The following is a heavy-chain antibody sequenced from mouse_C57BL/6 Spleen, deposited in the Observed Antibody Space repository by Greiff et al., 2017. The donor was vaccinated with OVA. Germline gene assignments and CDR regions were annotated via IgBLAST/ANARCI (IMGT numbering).Heavy chain of an antibody. CDR3: VRHGYYAMDY. CDR2: INPNNGGT. CDR1: GYTFTDYY. J-gene: IGHJ4*01. V-gene: IGHV1-26*01. Sequence: VQLQQSGPELVKPGASVKISCKASGYTFTDYYMNWVKQSHGKSLEWIGDINPNNGGTSYNQKFKGKATLTVDKSSSTAYMELRSLTSEDSAVYYCVRHGYYAMDYWGQGTSVTVSS.